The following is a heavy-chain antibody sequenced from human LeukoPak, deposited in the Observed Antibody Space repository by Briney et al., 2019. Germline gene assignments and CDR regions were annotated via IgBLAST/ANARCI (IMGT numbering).Heavy chain of an antibody. Sequence: ASVKVSCKASGYTFTGYYMHWVRQAPGQGLEWMGWINPNSGGTNYAQKFQGRVTMARDTSISTAYMELSRLRSDDTAVYYCARVDIRVRAIYDYWGQGTLVTVSS. V-gene: IGHV1-2*02. D-gene: IGHD2-2*03. J-gene: IGHJ4*02. CDR1: GYTFTGYY. CDR2: INPNSGGT. CDR3: ARVDIRVRAIYDY.